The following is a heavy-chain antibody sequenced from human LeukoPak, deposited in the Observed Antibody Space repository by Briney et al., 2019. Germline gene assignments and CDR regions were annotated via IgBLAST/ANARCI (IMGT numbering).Heavy chain of an antibody. D-gene: IGHD3-3*01. CDR3: AKGGIKRFGMVPDWFDP. Sequence: GGSLRLSCAASGFTFSNYAMSWVRQAPGKGLEWVSSIGASGASTFHADSVKGRFIISRDISKNTLYLQMNSLRGEDTAIYYCAKGGIKRFGMVPDWFDPWGQGTLVTVSS. J-gene: IGHJ5*02. V-gene: IGHV3-23*01. CDR1: GFTFSNYA. CDR2: IGASGAST.